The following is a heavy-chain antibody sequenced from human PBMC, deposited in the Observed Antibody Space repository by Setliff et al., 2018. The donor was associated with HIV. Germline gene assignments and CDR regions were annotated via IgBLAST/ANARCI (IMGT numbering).Heavy chain of an antibody. D-gene: IGHD6-19*01. CDR1: GGTFTSYA. Sequence: SVKVSCKASGGTFTSYAISWVRQAPGQKLEWVGGIVPIFGKTSYGKNFQGRVTMTADTSAATAYMVLSSLRSEDTALYYCGTVRIAVPDDFDFWGQGTLVTVSS. CDR3: GTVRIAVPDDFDF. CDR2: IVPIFGKT. J-gene: IGHJ4*02. V-gene: IGHV1-69*06.